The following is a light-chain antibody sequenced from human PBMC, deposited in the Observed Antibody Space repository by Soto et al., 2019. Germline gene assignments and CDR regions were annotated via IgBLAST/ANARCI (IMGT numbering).Light chain of an antibody. Sequence: TLSLSPGERATLSCRASQSISNNYLAWYQQKPGQAPRLLIYGASSRATGIPDRFSGSGSGTDFTLTVSRLEPEDFAVYYCQQYGSSGTFGQGPKVDIK. CDR1: QSISNNY. J-gene: IGKJ1*01. CDR2: GAS. V-gene: IGKV3-20*01. CDR3: QQYGSSGT.